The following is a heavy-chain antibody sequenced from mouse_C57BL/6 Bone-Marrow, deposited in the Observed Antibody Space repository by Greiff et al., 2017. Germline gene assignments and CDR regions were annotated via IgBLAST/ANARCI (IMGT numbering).Heavy chain of an antibody. D-gene: IGHD1-1*01. Sequence: VQLQQSGAELVRPGASVKLSCTASGFNIKDDYMHWVKQRPEQGLEWIGWIDPENGDTEYASKFQGKATITADTSSNTAYLQLSSLTSEDTAVYYCATVVATPLSIYFDYWGQGTTLTVSS. CDR1: GFNIKDDY. V-gene: IGHV14-4*01. J-gene: IGHJ2*01. CDR3: ATVVATPLSIYFDY. CDR2: IDPENGDT.